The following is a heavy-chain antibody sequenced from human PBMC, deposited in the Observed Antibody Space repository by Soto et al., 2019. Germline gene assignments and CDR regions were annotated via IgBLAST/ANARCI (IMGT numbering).Heavy chain of an antibody. D-gene: IGHD1-26*01. CDR1: GYTLTELS. CDR2: FDPEDGET. CDR3: ARDIVGATMTDYYYYGMDV. V-gene: IGHV1-24*01. J-gene: IGHJ6*02. Sequence: ASVKVSCKVSGYTLTELSMRWVRQAPGKGLEWMGGFDPEDGETIYAQKFQGRVTMTEDTSTDTAYMELSSLRSEDTAVYYCARDIVGATMTDYYYYGMDVWGQGTTVTVSS.